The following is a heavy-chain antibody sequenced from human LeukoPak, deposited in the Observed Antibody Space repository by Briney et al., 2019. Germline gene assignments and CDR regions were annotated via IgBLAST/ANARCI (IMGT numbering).Heavy chain of an antibody. D-gene: IGHD3-22*01. V-gene: IGHV3-48*03. J-gene: IGHJ3*02. CDR2: ISSSGSTI. CDR3: ARGRITMIVKGDAFDI. CDR1: GFTFSSYE. Sequence: GGSLRLSCAASGFTFSSYEMNWVRQAPGKGLEWVSYISSSGSTIYYADSVKGRFTISRDNAKNSLYLQMNSLRAEDTAFYYCARGRITMIVKGDAFDIWGQGTMVTVSS.